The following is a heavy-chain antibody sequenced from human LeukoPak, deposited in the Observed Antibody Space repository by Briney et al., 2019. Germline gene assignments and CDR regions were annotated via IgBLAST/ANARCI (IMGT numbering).Heavy chain of an antibody. CDR2: INHSGST. Sequence: SETLSLTCTVSGGSFSSSGYYWGWIRQPPGKGLEWIGEINHSGSTNYNPSLKSRVTISVDRSKNQFSLKLSSVTAADTAVYYCARSRVLMVYAIPKWFDPWGQGTLVTVSS. CDR3: ARSRVLMVYAIPKWFDP. D-gene: IGHD2-8*01. J-gene: IGHJ5*02. CDR1: GGSFSSSGYY. V-gene: IGHV4-39*07.